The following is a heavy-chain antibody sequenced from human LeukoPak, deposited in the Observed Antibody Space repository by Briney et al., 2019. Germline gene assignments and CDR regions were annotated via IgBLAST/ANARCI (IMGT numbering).Heavy chain of an antibody. J-gene: IGHJ6*03. D-gene: IGHD2-15*01. V-gene: IGHV4-59*11. CDR2: MYYSGPS. CDR1: GGSITSHY. Sequence: SETLSLTCTVSGGSITSHYWSWIRQSPGKGLEWIGYMYYSGPSNYNPSLKSRVTMSIDTSKNQFSLKLSSVTAADTAVYYCARDAIDGGYYMDVWGRGTTVTVSS. CDR3: ARDAIDGGYYMDV.